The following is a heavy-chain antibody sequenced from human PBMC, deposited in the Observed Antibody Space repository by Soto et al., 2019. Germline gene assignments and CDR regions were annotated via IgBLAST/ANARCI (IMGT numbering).Heavy chain of an antibody. D-gene: IGHD2-15*01. CDR3: ARGVRSIVVVENWFDP. CDR1: GYTFTGYY. CDR2: INPNSGGT. V-gene: IGHV1-2*02. J-gene: IGHJ5*02. Sequence: ASVKVSCKASGYTFTGYYMHWVRQAPGQGLEWMGWINPNSGGTNYAQKFQGRVTMTRDTSISTAYMELSRLRSDDTAVYYCARGVRSIVVVENWFDPWGQGTLVTVSS.